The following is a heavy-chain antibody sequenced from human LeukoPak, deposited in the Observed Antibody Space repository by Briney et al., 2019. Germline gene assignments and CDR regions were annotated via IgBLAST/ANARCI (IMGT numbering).Heavy chain of an antibody. CDR2: IRYDGRNK. Sequence: GGSLRLSCAASGFTFSSYGMHWVRQAPGKGLEWVTFIRYDGRNKYYADSVKGRFTISRDNSKNTLYLQMNSLRAEDTAVYYCARYSSGWSCFDYWGQGTLVTVSS. D-gene: IGHD6-19*01. CDR1: GFTFSSYG. V-gene: IGHV3-30*02. J-gene: IGHJ4*02. CDR3: ARYSSGWSCFDY.